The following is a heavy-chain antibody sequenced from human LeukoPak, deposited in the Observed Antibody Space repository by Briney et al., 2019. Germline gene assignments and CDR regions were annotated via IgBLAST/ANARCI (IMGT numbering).Heavy chain of an antibody. V-gene: IGHV3-11*06. CDR3: ARDTNFKPNLGYYGSGLFYY. CDR1: GFPFSDYY. CDR2: IISSSSYT. J-gene: IGHJ4*02. Sequence: PGGSLRLSCAASGFPFSDYYMSWIRQAPGKGLEWVSFIISSSSYTNYADSVKGRFTISRDNSKNTLYLQMNSLRAEDTAVYYCARDTNFKPNLGYYGSGLFYYWGQGTLVTVSS. D-gene: IGHD3-10*01.